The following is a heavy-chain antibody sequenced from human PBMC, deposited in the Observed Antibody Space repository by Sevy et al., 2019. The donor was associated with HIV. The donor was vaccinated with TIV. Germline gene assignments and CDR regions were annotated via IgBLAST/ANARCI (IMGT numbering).Heavy chain of an antibody. J-gene: IGHJ3*02. CDR3: AKDIGTYSSGWYDAFDI. Sequence: GGSLRLSCAASGFTFDDYAMHWVRQAPGKGLEWVSGISWNSGSIGYADSVKGGFTISRDNAKNSQYLQMNSLRAEDTALYYCAKDIGTYSSGWYDAFDIWGQGTMVTVSS. D-gene: IGHD6-19*01. CDR2: ISWNSGSI. CDR1: GFTFDDYA. V-gene: IGHV3-9*01.